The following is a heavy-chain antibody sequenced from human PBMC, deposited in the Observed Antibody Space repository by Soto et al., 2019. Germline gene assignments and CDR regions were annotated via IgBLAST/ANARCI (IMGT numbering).Heavy chain of an antibody. CDR1: GFTFSSYS. CDR3: AKEEIDYDFWSGYYLTTYGMDV. D-gene: IGHD3-3*01. Sequence: GSLRLSCAASGFTFSSYSMNWVRQAPGKGLEWVSYISSSSSTIYYADSVKGRFTISRDNSKNTLYLQMNSLRAEDTAVYYCAKEEIDYDFWSGYYLTTYGMDVWGQGTTVTVSS. J-gene: IGHJ6*02. V-gene: IGHV3-48*01. CDR2: ISSSSSTI.